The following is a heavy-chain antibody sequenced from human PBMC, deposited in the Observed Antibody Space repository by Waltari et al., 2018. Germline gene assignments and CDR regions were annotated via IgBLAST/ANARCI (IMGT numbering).Heavy chain of an antibody. CDR3: ATLGAYLGAFDV. D-gene: IGHD3-16*01. J-gene: IGHJ3*01. Sequence: EVQLVETGGGLIQPGGSLRLSCAASGFLVRSNYMSWVRQAPGKGLEWVSVIYAGGGSYSADSVRGRFTISRDSSKNTLYLEMNTLRAEDTAVYYCATLGAYLGAFDVWGQGTMVTVSS. CDR2: IYAGGGS. V-gene: IGHV3-53*02. CDR1: GFLVRSNY.